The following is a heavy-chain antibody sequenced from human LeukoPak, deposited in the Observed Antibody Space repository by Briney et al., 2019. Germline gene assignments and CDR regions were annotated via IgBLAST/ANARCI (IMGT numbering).Heavy chain of an antibody. CDR2: IWYDGSNR. Sequence: PGGSLRLSCAASGFTFSSYGMHWVRQAPGKGLEWVAVIWYDGSNRYYADSVKGRFTISRDNSKNTLYLQMNSLRAEDTAVYYCAKSSSVLLDHWGQGTLVTVSS. CDR1: GFTFSSYG. D-gene: IGHD6-13*01. V-gene: IGHV3-33*06. CDR3: AKSSSVLLDH. J-gene: IGHJ4*02.